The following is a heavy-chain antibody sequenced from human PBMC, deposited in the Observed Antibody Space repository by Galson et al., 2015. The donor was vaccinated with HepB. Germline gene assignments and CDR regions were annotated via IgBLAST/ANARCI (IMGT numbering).Heavy chain of an antibody. CDR1: GFGFSNHG. CDR3: AKVRHPGYYYGLAV. V-gene: IGHV3-30*18. J-gene: IGHJ6*02. CDR2: ISYDGSRN. Sequence: SLRLSCAASGFGFSNHGMHWVRQAPGKGLEWVAVISYDGSRNYYADSVQGRFTISRDNSRDTLYLQMNSLKTEDTAVYYCAKVRHPGYYYGLAVWGQGTAVTVSS.